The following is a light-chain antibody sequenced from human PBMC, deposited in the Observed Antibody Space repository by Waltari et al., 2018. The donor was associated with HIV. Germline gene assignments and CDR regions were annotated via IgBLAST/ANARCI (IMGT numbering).Light chain of an antibody. V-gene: IGLV1-47*01. J-gene: IGLJ2*01. CDR2: RDN. CDR3: ATWDDSLSGVV. Sequence: QSVVTQPPSASGTPGQRVTISRSGSSPNIGSNYVSSYQQLPGKAPRFLIYRDNQRPSGVPDRFSGSKSGTSASLAISGLRSEDEGDYFCATWDDSLSGVVFGGGTKLNVL. CDR1: SPNIGSNY.